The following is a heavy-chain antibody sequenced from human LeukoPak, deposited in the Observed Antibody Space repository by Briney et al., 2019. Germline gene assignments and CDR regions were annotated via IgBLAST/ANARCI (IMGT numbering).Heavy chain of an antibody. CDR2: IYYSGST. V-gene: IGHV4-39*02. J-gene: IGHJ4*02. CDR3: ARETSDYGSGSYYNLDY. Sequence: SETLSLTCTVSGGSISSSSYYWGWIRQPPGKGLEWIGSIYYSGSTYYNPSLKCRVTISVDTSKNQFSLKLSSVTAADTAVYYCARETSDYGSGSYYNLDYWGQGTLVTVSS. D-gene: IGHD3-10*01. CDR1: GGSISSSSYY.